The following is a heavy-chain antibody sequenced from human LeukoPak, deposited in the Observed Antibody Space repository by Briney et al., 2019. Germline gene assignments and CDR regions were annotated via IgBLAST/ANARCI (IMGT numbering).Heavy chain of an antibody. Sequence: PGGSLRLSCAASGFTFSDYYMSWIRQAPGKGLEWVSYISSSGSTIYYADSVKGRFTISRDNAKKSLYLQMNSLRAEDTALYYCAKGGIHRGYYYYYMDVWGKGTTVTISS. D-gene: IGHD6-13*01. CDR3: AKGGIHRGYYYYYMDV. CDR2: ISSSGSTI. J-gene: IGHJ6*03. CDR1: GFTFSDYY. V-gene: IGHV3-11*01.